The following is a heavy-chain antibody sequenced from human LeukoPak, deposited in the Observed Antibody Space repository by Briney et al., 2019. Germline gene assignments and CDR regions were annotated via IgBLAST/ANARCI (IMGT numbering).Heavy chain of an antibody. CDR3: ARVGAYGYDFDY. Sequence: GGSLRLSCAASGFTFSSYSMNWVRQAPGKGLEWVSSISSSSSYIYYADSVKGRFTISRDNAKNSLYLQMISLRAEDTAVYYCARVGAYGYDFDYWGQGTLVTVSS. CDR2: ISSSSSYI. J-gene: IGHJ4*02. CDR1: GFTFSSYS. V-gene: IGHV3-21*01. D-gene: IGHD5-18*01.